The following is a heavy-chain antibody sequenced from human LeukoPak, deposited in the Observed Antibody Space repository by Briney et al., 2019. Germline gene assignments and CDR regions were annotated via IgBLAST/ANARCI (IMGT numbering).Heavy chain of an antibody. V-gene: IGHV1-69*06. CDR2: IIPIFGTA. J-gene: IGHJ3*02. D-gene: IGHD1-14*01. Sequence: SVKVSCKASGGTFSSYAISWVRQAPGQGLEWMGGIIPIFGTANYAQKFQGRVTITADKSTSTAYMELSSLRSEDTAVYYCARGSFAPTGAFDIWGQGTMVTVSS. CDR1: GGTFSSYA. CDR3: ARGSFAPTGAFDI.